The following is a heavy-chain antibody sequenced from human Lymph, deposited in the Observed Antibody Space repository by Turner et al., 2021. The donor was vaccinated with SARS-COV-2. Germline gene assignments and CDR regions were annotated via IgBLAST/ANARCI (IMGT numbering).Heavy chain of an antibody. D-gene: IGHD2-15*01. CDR1: GYTLTELS. CDR2: CDPEDGET. V-gene: IGHV1-24*01. Sequence: QVQLVQSGAEVKKPGASMKVSCKVSGYTLTELSMHWVRQAPGKGLEWVGGCDPEDGETIYAQKFQGRVTMTEDTSTDTAYMELSSLRSEDTAVYYCATVLCSGGSCYYYGMDVWGQGTTVTVSS. J-gene: IGHJ6*02. CDR3: ATVLCSGGSCYYYGMDV.